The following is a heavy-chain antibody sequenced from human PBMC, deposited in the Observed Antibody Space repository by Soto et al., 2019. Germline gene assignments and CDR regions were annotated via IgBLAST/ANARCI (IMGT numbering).Heavy chain of an antibody. Sequence: QVQLVESGGGVVQPGRSLRLSCAASGFTFSSYGMHWVRQAPGKGLEWVAVISYDGSNKYYADSVKGRFTISRDNSKNTLYLQMNSLRAEDTAVYYCAKERRSSGGSHAFDYWGQGTLVTVSS. D-gene: IGHD1-26*01. CDR2: ISYDGSNK. CDR1: GFTFSSYG. CDR3: AKERRSSGGSHAFDY. J-gene: IGHJ4*02. V-gene: IGHV3-30*18.